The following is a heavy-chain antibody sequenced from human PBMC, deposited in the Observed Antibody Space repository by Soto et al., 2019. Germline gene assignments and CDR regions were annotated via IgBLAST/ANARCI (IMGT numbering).Heavy chain of an antibody. CDR1: GYTFTGYY. Sequence: ASVKVSCKASGYTFTGYYMHWVRQAPGQGLEWMGWINPNSGGTNYAQKFQGRVTMTRDTSISTAYMVLSRLRSHDTAVYYCAKIYYSTTSCYFVNWFDPCGQGTLVNGSS. V-gene: IGHV1-2*02. J-gene: IGHJ5*02. CDR3: AKIYYSTTSCYFVNWFDP. D-gene: IGHD2-2*01. CDR2: INPNSGGT.